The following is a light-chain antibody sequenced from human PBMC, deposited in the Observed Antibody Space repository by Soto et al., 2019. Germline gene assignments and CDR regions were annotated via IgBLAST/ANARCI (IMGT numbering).Light chain of an antibody. Sequence: QSALTQPASVSGSPGQSITISCTGSSSDVGNYKFVSWYQQHPGQAPKFLIYEVSKRPPGVSNRFSGSKSGNTASLTISGLQAEDEADYYCCSYAGESSVAIFGGGTQLTVL. CDR1: SSDVGNYKF. V-gene: IGLV2-23*02. CDR3: CSYAGESSVAI. CDR2: EVS. J-gene: IGLJ2*01.